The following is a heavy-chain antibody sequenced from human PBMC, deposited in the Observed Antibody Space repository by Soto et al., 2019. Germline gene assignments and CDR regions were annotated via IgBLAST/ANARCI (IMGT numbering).Heavy chain of an antibody. J-gene: IGHJ4*02. D-gene: IGHD3-22*01. CDR1: GFTFSSYG. CDR2: IWYDGSNK. V-gene: IGHV3-33*01. Sequence: GESLKISCAASGFTFSSYGMHWVRQAPGKGLEWVAVIWYDGSNKYYADSVKGRFTISRDNSKNTLYLQMNSLRAEDTAVYYCARDLHLQWFFDYWGQGTLVTVSS. CDR3: ARDLHLQWFFDY.